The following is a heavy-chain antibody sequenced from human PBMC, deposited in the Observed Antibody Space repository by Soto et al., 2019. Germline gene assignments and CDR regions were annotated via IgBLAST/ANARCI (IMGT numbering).Heavy chain of an antibody. Sequence: QLQLQESGPGLVKPSETLSLTCTVSGGSISSSSFHWGWIRQPPGKGLEWIGSIYYSGSTYYSPSLNDRVTISVDTSKNQFSLKLSSVTAADTAVYYCARRERAAGTDWWFDPWGQGTLVTVSS. CDR1: GGSISSSSFH. CDR2: IYYSGST. CDR3: ARRERAAGTDWWFDP. J-gene: IGHJ5*02. V-gene: IGHV4-39*01. D-gene: IGHD6-13*01.